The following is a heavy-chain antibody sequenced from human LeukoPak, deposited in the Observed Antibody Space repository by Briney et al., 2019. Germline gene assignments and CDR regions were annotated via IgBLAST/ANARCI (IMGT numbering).Heavy chain of an antibody. Sequence: GGSLRLSCAASGYSFNSCAVRCVRQAPGKGLEWVSSISGSGGSTYSADSVKGRFTISRDNSKSTLYLQMNSMRAEDTALYYCAKVRSCTNDICHGDSFYWGQRTLVTVSS. V-gene: IGHV3-23*01. D-gene: IGHD2-8*01. CDR3: AKVRSCTNDICHGDSFY. CDR1: GYSFNSCA. CDR2: ISGSGGST. J-gene: IGHJ4*02.